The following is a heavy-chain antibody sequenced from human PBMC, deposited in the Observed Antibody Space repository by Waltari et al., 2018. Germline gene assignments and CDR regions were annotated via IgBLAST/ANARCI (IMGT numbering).Heavy chain of an antibody. V-gene: IGHV4-34*01. D-gene: IGHD6-19*01. J-gene: IGHJ4*02. CDR1: GGSFSGYY. CDR3: ARDGSGSGRDY. CDR2: INHSGST. Sequence: QVQLQQWGAGLLKPSETLSLTCAVYGGSFSGYYWSWIRQPPGKGLEWIGEINHSGSTNDNPSRKSRVTISVDTSKNQFSLKLSAVTAADTAVYYCARDGSGSGRDYWGQGTLVTVSS.